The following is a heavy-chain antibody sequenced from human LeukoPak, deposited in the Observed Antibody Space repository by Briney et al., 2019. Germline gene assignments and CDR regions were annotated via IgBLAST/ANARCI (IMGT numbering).Heavy chain of an antibody. V-gene: IGHV4-59*01. CDR1: GGSISGYY. CDR2: IYYSGST. D-gene: IGHD4-23*01. J-gene: IGHJ2*01. CDR3: ARSVVTLYWYFDL. Sequence: SETLSLTCTVSGGSISGYYYNWIRQPPGKGLEWIGYIYYSGSTNYNPSLKSRVTISLDTSKNQFSLKLSSETTADTAVYYCARSVVTLYWYFDLWGRGTLVTVSS.